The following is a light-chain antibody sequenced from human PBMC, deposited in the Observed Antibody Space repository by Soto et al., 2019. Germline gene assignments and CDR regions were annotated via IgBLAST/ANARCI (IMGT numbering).Light chain of an antibody. CDR2: AAS. J-gene: IGKJ1*01. Sequence: DIQLTQSPSSLSASVGDRVTITCRASQSISTYLNWYQQKAGLAPKLLIYAASSLQSGVPSRFSGSGSGTEFTLTISSLQSEDFAVYYCQQYNNWPPVTFGQGTKVDIK. CDR3: QQYNNWPPVT. V-gene: IGKV1-39*01. CDR1: QSISTY.